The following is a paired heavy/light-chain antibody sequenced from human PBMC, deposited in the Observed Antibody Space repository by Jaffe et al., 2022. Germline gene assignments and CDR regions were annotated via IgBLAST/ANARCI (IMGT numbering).Heavy chain of an antibody. CDR2: ISSSSSTI. J-gene: IGHJ5*02. CDR1: GFTFSSYS. V-gene: IGHV3-48*01. CDR3: ARDNTYYDFWSGYYKANWFDP. D-gene: IGHD3-3*01. Sequence: EVQLVESGGGLVQPGGSLRLSCAASGFTFSSYSMNWVRQAPGKGLEWVSYISSSSSTIYYADSVKGRFTISRDNAKNSLYLQMNSLRAEDTAVYYCARDNTYYDFWSGYYKANWFDPWGQGTLVTVSS.
Light chain of an antibody. CDR2: GKN. CDR1: SLRSYY. CDR3: NSRDSSGNHLGV. Sequence: SSELTQDPAVSVALGQTVRITCQGDSLRSYYASWYQQKPGQAPVLVIYGKNNRPSGIPDRFSGSSSGNTASLTITGAQAEDEADYYCNSRDSSGNHLGVFGGGTKLTVL. J-gene: IGLJ3*02. V-gene: IGLV3-19*01.